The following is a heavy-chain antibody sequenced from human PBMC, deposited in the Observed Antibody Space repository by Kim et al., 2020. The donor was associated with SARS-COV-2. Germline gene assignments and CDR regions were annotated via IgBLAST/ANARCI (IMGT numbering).Heavy chain of an antibody. D-gene: IGHD2-15*01. CDR3: ARDPDVLYCSGGSCYLHHAFDI. V-gene: IGHV3-48*02. J-gene: IGHJ3*02. Sequence: GGSLRLSCAASGFTFSSYSMNWVRQAPGKGLEWVSYISSSSSTIYYADSVKGRFTISRDNAKNSLYLQMNSLRDEDTAVYYCARDPDVLYCSGGSCYLHHAFDIWGQGTMVTVSS. CDR2: ISSSSSTI. CDR1: GFTFSSYS.